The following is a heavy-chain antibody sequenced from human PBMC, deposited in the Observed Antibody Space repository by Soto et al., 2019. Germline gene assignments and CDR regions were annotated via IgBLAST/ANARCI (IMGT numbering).Heavy chain of an antibody. CDR1: GGSFSTYT. D-gene: IGHD2-8*02. V-gene: IGHV1-69*01. CDR3: TRINIVLTSNGRVYNGMDV. J-gene: IGHJ6*02. Sequence: QLQLVQSGAEVKKPGSSVTVSCKASGGSFSTYTLSWVRQAPGQGLEWMGGIIIMSGSTNYAPKFRGRITLTADESTSTTYMELSGLRSEDTAIYYCTRINIVLTSNGRVYNGMDVWGQGTTVSVSS. CDR2: IIIMSGST.